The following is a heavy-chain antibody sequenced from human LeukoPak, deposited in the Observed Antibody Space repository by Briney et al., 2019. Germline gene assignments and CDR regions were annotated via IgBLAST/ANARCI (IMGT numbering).Heavy chain of an antibody. D-gene: IGHD6-13*01. Sequence: ASVKVSCKASGYTFTGYYMHWVRQAPGQGLEWMGWINPNSGGTIYAQKFQGRVTMTRDTSISTAYMELSRLRSDDTAVYYCARGGYSRAPKLWGFGGYWGQGTLVTVSS. J-gene: IGHJ4*02. CDR1: GYTFTGYY. CDR2: INPNSGGT. CDR3: ARGGYSRAPKLWGFGGY. V-gene: IGHV1-2*02.